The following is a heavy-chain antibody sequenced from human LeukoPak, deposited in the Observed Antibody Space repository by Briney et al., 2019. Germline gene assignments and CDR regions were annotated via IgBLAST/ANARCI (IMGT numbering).Heavy chain of an antibody. J-gene: IGHJ6*03. V-gene: IGHV4-59*01. CDR3: ARTLGYDSRSSYYYYYYRDV. D-gene: IGHD3-22*01. Sequence: SETLSLTCTLSVGSISSYYWSWIRQPPGEGLECIGYIYYSGSTNYNPSLKSRVTISVDTSKNQFSLKLSSVTAADTAVYYCARTLGYDSRSSYYYYYYRDVWGKGTTVSVS. CDR1: VGSISSYY. CDR2: IYYSGST.